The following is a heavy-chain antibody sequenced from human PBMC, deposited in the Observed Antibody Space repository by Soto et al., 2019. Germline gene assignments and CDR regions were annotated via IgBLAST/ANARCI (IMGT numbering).Heavy chain of an antibody. CDR2: ISYDGSNK. CDR3: AKGTRIVVVTAPYAY. Sequence: QVQLVESGGGVVQPGRSLRLSCAASGFTFSSYGMHWVRQAPGKGLEWVAVISYDGSNKYYADSVKGRFTISRDNSKKTPSLQMNRPGAEDTAVSYCAKGTRIVVVTAPYAYWGQGTLVTVSS. D-gene: IGHD2-21*02. J-gene: IGHJ4*02. CDR1: GFTFSSYG. V-gene: IGHV3-30*18.